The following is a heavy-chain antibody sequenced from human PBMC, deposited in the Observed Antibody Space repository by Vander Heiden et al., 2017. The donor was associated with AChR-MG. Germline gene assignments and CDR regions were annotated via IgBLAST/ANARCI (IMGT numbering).Heavy chain of an antibody. J-gene: IGHJ4*02. V-gene: IGHV3-9*01. D-gene: IGHD3-10*01. CDR1: GFTFADYA. CDR3: AKDISGPMVQGVWMVAFDY. Sequence: EVQLVESGGGLVQPGRSLRLSCAASGFTFADYAMDWVRQAPGKGLECVSGISWNSGSIGYADSVKGRFTISRDNAKNSLYLQMNSLRAEDTALYYCAKDISGPMVQGVWMVAFDYWGQGTLVTVSS. CDR2: ISWNSGSI.